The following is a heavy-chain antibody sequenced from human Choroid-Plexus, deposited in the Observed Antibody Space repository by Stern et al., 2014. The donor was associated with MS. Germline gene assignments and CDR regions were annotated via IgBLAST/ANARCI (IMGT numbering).Heavy chain of an antibody. CDR2: ISYDGSDK. J-gene: IGHJ4*02. CDR1: GFTFSNFG. V-gene: IGHV3-30*18. D-gene: IGHD2-15*01. CDR3: AKDRQWSTYFFDY. Sequence: QVQLVESGAGVAQPGRPLILSCAASGFTFSNFGMHWVRQAPGKGLAWVALISYDGSDKYYADSVKGRFTIFRDNSKNTLYMHMNSLRAEDTAVYYCAKDRQWSTYFFDYWGQGSLVTVSS.